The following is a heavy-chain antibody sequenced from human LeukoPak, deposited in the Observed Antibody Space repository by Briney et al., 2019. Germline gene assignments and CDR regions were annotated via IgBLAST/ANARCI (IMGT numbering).Heavy chain of an antibody. Sequence: SETLSLTCAVYDGSFSNYYCSWIRQPPGKGLEWIGEINHSGSVNYNPSLKSRVTISVDTSKNQFSLRLKSMTAADTAVYYCAKASDVYYYYYYMDVWGKGTTVTVSS. V-gene: IGHV4-34*01. CDR1: DGSFSNYY. CDR2: INHSGSV. CDR3: AKASDVYYYYYYMDV. J-gene: IGHJ6*03.